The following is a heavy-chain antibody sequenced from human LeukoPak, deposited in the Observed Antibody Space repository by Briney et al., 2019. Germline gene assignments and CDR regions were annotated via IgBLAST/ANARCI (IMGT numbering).Heavy chain of an antibody. CDR3: ARDYDFWSGIPQYDYYYMDV. Sequence: ASLKVSCKASGYTFTGYYMHWVRQAPGQGLEWMGWINPNSGGTNYAQKFQGRVTMTRDTSISTAYIELSRLRADDTAVYYCARDYDFWSGIPQYDYYYMDVWGKGTTVTVSS. D-gene: IGHD3-3*01. CDR1: GYTFTGYY. V-gene: IGHV1-2*02. J-gene: IGHJ6*03. CDR2: INPNSGGT.